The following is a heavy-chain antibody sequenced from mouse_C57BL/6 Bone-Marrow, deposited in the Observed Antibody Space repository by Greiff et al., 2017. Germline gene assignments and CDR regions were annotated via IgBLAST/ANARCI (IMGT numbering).Heavy chain of an antibody. J-gene: IGHJ1*03. CDR2: IYPRSGNT. V-gene: IGHV1-81*01. CDR3: ARPYGSSYWYFDV. D-gene: IGHD1-1*01. Sequence: QVQLQQSGAELARPGASVKLSCKASGYTFTSYGISWVKQRTGQGLEWIGEIYPRSGNTYYNEKFKGKATLTADKSSSTAYMELRSLTSEDSAVYFWARPYGSSYWYFDVGGTGTTVTVSA. CDR1: GYTFTSYG.